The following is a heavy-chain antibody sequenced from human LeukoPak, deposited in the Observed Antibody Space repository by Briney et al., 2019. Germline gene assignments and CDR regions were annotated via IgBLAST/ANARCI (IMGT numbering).Heavy chain of an antibody. V-gene: IGHV3-30-3*01. CDR1: GFTFSSYA. J-gene: IGHJ6*02. CDR3: AGSGSGYYGMDV. D-gene: IGHD3-10*01. CDR2: ISYDGSNK. Sequence: GGSLRLSCAASGFTFSSYAMRWVRPAPGKGLEWVAVISYDGSNKYYADSVKGRFTISSDNSKNTLYLQMNSLRAEDTAVYYCAGSGSGYYGMDVWGQGTTVTVSS.